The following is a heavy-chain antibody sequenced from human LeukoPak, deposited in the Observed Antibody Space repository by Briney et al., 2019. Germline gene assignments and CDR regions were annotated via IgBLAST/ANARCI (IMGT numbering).Heavy chain of an antibody. D-gene: IGHD3-22*01. J-gene: IGHJ3*02. CDR2: INPNSGGT. CDR3: ARESYYDSSGYSHDAFDI. Sequence: GASVKVSCKASGYTFTGYYMHWVRQAPGQGLEWMGWINPNSGGTNYAQKFQGRVTMTRDTSISTAYMELSRLRSDDTAVYYCARESYYDSSGYSHDAFDIWGQGTMVTVSS. CDR1: GYTFTGYY. V-gene: IGHV1-2*02.